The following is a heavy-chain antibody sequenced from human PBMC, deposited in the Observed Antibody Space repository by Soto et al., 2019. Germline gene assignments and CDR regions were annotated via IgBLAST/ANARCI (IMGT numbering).Heavy chain of an antibody. Sequence: EVQLVQSGAEVKKPGESLKISCKTSGYNFPTSWIGWVRQMPGKGLEWMGIIYPRDSDTRYNPSFQGQVTISVDKSISTAFLQWSSLKASDTAMYYCVRHPVDTAIPWGQGTLVTVSS. CDR2: IYPRDSDT. V-gene: IGHV5-51*01. CDR1: GYNFPTSW. J-gene: IGHJ5*02. CDR3: VRHPVDTAIP. D-gene: IGHD5-18*01.